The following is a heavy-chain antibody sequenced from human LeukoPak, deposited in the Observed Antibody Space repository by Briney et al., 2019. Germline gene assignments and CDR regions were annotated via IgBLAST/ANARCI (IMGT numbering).Heavy chain of an antibody. CDR1: GYTFTDYY. J-gene: IGHJ4*02. CDR3: AREGGATTGFDY. V-gene: IGHV1-2*06. CDR2: INPKSGGT. D-gene: IGHD3-16*01. Sequence: ASVKVSCKASGYTFTDYYMHWVRQAPGQGLEWMGRINPKSGGTNYAQKFQGRVIMTRDTSISTAYMELSRLRSDDTAVYYCAREGGATTGFDYWGQGTLVTVSS.